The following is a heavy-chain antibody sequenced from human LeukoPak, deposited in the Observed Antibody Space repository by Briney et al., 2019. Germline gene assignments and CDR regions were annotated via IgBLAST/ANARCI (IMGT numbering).Heavy chain of an antibody. CDR1: GFTFSSYA. Sequence: PGRPLRLSCAASGFTFSSYAMHWVRQAPGKGLEWVAVISYDGSNKYYADSVKGRFTISRDNSKNTLYLQMNSLRAEDTAVYYCARDRRGIVVVPAASYGMDVWGQGTTVTVSS. CDR2: ISYDGSNK. V-gene: IGHV3-30-3*01. D-gene: IGHD2-2*01. CDR3: ARDRRGIVVVPAASYGMDV. J-gene: IGHJ6*02.